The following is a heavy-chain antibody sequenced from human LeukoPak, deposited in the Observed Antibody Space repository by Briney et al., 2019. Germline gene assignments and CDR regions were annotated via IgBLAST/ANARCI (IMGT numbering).Heavy chain of an antibody. J-gene: IGHJ4*02. V-gene: IGHV3-9*01. D-gene: IGHD3-16*01. CDR1: GFTFDDYA. CDR3: TRDGGEPSDY. Sequence: GRSLRLSCAASGFTFDDYAMHWVRQAPEKGLEWVSGISWNSGSIGYADSVKGRFTISRDNAKNSLYLQMNSLRAEDTALYYCTRDGGEPSDYWGQGTLVTVSS. CDR2: ISWNSGSI.